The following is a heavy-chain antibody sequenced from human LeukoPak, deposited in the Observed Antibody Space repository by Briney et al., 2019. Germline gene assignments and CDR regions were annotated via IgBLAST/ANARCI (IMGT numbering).Heavy chain of an antibody. J-gene: IGHJ4*02. D-gene: IGHD3-22*01. CDR2: IRYDGSNK. Sequence: GGSLRLSCAASGYTFSSYGMHWVRQAPAKGLEWVAFIRYDGSNKYYADSVKGRFTISRDNSKNTLYLQMNSLRAEDTAVYYCAQDFWLDSSGYYYRFDYWGQGTLVTVSS. V-gene: IGHV3-30*02. CDR3: AQDFWLDSSGYYYRFDY. CDR1: GYTFSSYG.